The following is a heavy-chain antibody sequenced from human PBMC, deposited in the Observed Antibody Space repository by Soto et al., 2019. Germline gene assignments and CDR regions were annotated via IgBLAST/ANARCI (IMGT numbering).Heavy chain of an antibody. CDR2: ISAYNGNT. CDR1: GYTFTSYG. D-gene: IGHD3-10*01. Sequence: ASVKVSCKASGYTFTSYGISWVRQAPGQGLEWMGWISAYNGNTNYAQKLQGRVTMTTDTSTSTAYMEVRSLRSDDTAVYYCARVRRDQITMVRGVEFDYWGQGTMVTVSS. V-gene: IGHV1-18*04. CDR3: ARVRRDQITMVRGVEFDY. J-gene: IGHJ4*02.